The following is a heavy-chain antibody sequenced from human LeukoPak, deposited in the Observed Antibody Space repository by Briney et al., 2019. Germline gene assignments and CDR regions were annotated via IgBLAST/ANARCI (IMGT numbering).Heavy chain of an antibody. D-gene: IGHD2-15*01. J-gene: IGHJ4*02. CDR1: GFTFSSYW. CDR3: ARLYCSGGSCWFDY. CDR2: IKQDGSEK. V-gene: IGHV3-7*01. Sequence: GGSLRLSCAASGFTFSSYWMSWVRQAPGKGLEWVANIKQDGSEKYYVDSVKGRFTISRDNAKNSLYLQMNSLRAKDTAVYYCARLYCSGGSCWFDYWGQGTLVTVSS.